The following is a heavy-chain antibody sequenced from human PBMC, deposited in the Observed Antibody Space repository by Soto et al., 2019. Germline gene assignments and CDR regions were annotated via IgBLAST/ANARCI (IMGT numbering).Heavy chain of an antibody. J-gene: IGHJ3*02. Sequence: QVQLQESGPGLVKPSGTLSLTCAVSGGSVSSSNWWSWVRQSPGKGLEWMGEIYHSGSAHYNPSLKRRATISRDESKNQVSLRLTSVTAADTAVYYCARVPGVVVSADDAFDIWGPGTRVIVSS. CDR3: ARVPGVVVSADDAFDI. V-gene: IGHV4-4*02. D-gene: IGHD2-21*02. CDR1: GGSVSSSNW. CDR2: IYHSGSA.